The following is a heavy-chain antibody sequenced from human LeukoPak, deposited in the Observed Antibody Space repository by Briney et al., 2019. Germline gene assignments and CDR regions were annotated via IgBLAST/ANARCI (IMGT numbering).Heavy chain of an antibody. CDR3: ARISPMVRGGPRPTGPD. D-gene: IGHD3-10*01. CDR2: IYHSGST. V-gene: IGHV4-38-2*02. CDR1: GYAISSGYF. Sequence: SETLSLTCSVSGYAISSGYFWGWIRQPPGKGLEWIGTIYHSGSTYYNPSLKSRVTISVDTSKNKFSLKLISVTAADTAVYYCARISPMVRGGPRPTGPDWGQGTLVTVSS. J-gene: IGHJ4*02.